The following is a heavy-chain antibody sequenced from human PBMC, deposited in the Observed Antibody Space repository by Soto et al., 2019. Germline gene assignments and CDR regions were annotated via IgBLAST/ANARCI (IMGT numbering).Heavy chain of an antibody. CDR1: GGSISSYY. CDR3: ARHTPAISISDH. D-gene: IGHD2-15*01. Sequence: SETLSLTCTFSGGSISSYYWSLIRQPPGKGLEWIGNIYYSGSIYYNPSLKSRVTISVDTSKNQFSLKLSSVTAADTAVYYCARHTPAISISDHWGQGTRVTVSS. CDR2: IYYSGSI. J-gene: IGHJ4*02. V-gene: IGHV4-59*04.